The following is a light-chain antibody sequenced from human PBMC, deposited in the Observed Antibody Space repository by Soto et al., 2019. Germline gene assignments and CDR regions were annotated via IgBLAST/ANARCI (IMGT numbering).Light chain of an antibody. J-gene: IGKJ2*01. CDR1: QSVLYSSNNKNY. CDR3: QQYYSTPKT. CDR2: WAS. V-gene: IGKV4-1*01. Sequence: DIVMTQSPDSLAVSLGERATINCKYSQSVLYSSNNKNYVAWYQQKPGQPPKLLIYWASTRESGVPDRFSGSGSGTDFTLTISSLQAEDVAVYYCQQYYSTPKTFGQGTKLEIK.